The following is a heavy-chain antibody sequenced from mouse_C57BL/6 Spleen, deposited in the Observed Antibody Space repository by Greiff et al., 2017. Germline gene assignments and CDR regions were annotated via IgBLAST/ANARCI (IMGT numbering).Heavy chain of an antibody. V-gene: IGHV2-3*01. J-gene: IGHJ2*01. CDR2: IWGDGST. CDR3: ARITTVVATNYFDY. D-gene: IGHD1-1*01. CDR1: GFSLTSSG. Sequence: VQLQESGPGLVAPSQSLSITCTVSGFSLTSSGVSWVRQPPGKGLEWLGVIWGDGSTNYHSALISRLSISKDNSKSQVFLKLNSLQTDDTATYYCARITTVVATNYFDYWGQGTTLTVSS.